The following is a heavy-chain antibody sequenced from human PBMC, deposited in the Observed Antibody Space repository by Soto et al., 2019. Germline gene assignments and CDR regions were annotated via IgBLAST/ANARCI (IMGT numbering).Heavy chain of an antibody. CDR3: ARAAPMVRAYYGMDV. CDR2: IIPIFGTA. V-gene: IGHV1-69*01. CDR1: GGTFSSYA. Sequence: QVQLVQSGAEVKKPGSSVKVSCKASGGTFSSYAISWVRQAPGQGLEWMGGIIPIFGTANYAQKFQGRVTITADESTSAAYRELSSLRSEDTAVYYCARAAPMVRAYYGMDVWGQGTTVTVSS. J-gene: IGHJ6*02. D-gene: IGHD3-10*01.